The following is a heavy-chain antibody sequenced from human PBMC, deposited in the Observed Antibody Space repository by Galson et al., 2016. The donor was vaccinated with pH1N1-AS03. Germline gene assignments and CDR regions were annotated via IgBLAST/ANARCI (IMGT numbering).Heavy chain of an antibody. D-gene: IGHD2-15*01. CDR1: GFTFSNAW. CDR3: GRVGRGGSPVDY. V-gene: IGHV3-15*01. J-gene: IGHJ4*02. CDR2: IKSKTDGGTT. Sequence: SLRLSCAASGFTFSNAWMTWVRQAPGKGLEWVGRIKSKTDGGTTDYAAPVKGRFTISRDDSKNTLYLQMNSLRADDTAVYYCGRVGRGGSPVDYWGQGTLVTVSS.